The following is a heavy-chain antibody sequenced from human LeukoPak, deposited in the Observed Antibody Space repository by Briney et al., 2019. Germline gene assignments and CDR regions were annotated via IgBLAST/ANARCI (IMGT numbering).Heavy chain of an antibody. J-gene: IGHJ4*02. V-gene: IGHV4-34*01. CDR1: ELTFSSYS. CDR2: INHSGST. D-gene: IGHD3-22*01. CDR3: ARAHHYYDSSGLYDY. Sequence: GSLRLSCADSELTFSSYSMTWVRQPPGKGLEWIGEINHSGSTNYNPSLKSRVTISVDTSKNQFSLKLSSVTAADTAVYYCARAHHYYDSSGLYDYWGQGTLVTVSS.